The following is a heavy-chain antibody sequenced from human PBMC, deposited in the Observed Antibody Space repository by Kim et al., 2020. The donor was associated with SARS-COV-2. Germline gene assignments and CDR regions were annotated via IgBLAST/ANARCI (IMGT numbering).Heavy chain of an antibody. CDR2: ISYDGSNK. Sequence: GGSLRLSCAASGFTFSSYAMHWVRQAPGKGLEWVAVISYDGSNKYYADSVKGRFTISRDNSKNTLYLQMNSLRAEDTAVYYCAAAAGFQMYYYYGMDVWGQGTTVTVSS. CDR1: GFTFSSYA. J-gene: IGHJ6*02. D-gene: IGHD6-13*01. V-gene: IGHV3-30*04. CDR3: AAAAGFQMYYYYGMDV.